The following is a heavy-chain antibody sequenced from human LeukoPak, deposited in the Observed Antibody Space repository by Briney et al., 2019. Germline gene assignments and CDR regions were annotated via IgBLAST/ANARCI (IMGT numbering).Heavy chain of an antibody. D-gene: IGHD5-12*01. J-gene: IGHJ6*02. CDR3: ARDGPLWIYYYYYGMDV. CDR2: INPNSGGT. V-gene: IGHV1-2*02. Sequence: ASVKVSCKASGYTFTGYYVHWVRQAPGQGLEWMGWINPNSGGTNYAQKFQGRVTMTRDTSISTAYMELSRLRSDDTAVYYCARDGPLWIYYYYYGMDVWGQGTTVTVSS. CDR1: GYTFTGYY.